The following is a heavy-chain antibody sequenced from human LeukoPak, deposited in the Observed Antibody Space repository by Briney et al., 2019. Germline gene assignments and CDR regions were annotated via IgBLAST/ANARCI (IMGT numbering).Heavy chain of an antibody. CDR2: IYYTGST. J-gene: IGHJ3*02. CDR1: GRSISSFY. Sequence: SETLSLTCTVSGRSISSFYWSWIRQPPGQGLEWLGYIYYTGSTNYNPSLKSRVTISVDTSKNQFSLKLSSVTAADTAVYYCARAIVDIVVVVAASAFDIWGQGTMVTVSS. D-gene: IGHD2-15*01. CDR3: ARAIVDIVVVVAASAFDI. V-gene: IGHV4-59*01.